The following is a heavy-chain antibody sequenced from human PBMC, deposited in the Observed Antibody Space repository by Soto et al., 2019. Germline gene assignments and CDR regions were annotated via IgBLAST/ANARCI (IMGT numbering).Heavy chain of an antibody. V-gene: IGHV6-1*01. J-gene: IGHJ6*02. CDR3: ARSYLASGRQGGYYAMDV. CDR1: GDSVSSNSAT. Sequence: SHTLSLTCAISGDSVSSNSATWNWIRQSPSRGLEWLGRTYYRSKWYNDYAVSVKSRVTINPDTSKSQFSLQLNSVAPDDTAVYYCARSYLASGRQGGYYAMDVWGLGTTVTVS. D-gene: IGHD3-10*01. CDR2: TYYRSKWYN.